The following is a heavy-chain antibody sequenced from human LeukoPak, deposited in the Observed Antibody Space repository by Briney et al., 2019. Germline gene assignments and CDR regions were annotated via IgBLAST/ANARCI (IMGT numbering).Heavy chain of an antibody. Sequence: GGSLRLSCAASGFTFNTYTMYWVRQAPGKGLEWVSGISNSGGSTYYADSVKGRFTISRDNSKNTLYLQMNSLRAEDTAVYYCAKDETTVASYWGQGTLVTVSS. CDR2: ISNSGGST. CDR3: AKDETTVASY. CDR1: GFTFNTYT. J-gene: IGHJ4*02. D-gene: IGHD4-23*01. V-gene: IGHV3-23*01.